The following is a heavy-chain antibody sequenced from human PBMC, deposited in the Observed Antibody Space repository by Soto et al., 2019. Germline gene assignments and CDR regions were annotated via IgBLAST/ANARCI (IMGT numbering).Heavy chain of an antibody. V-gene: IGHV3-74*01. CDR2: IYFDGITT. Sequence: EVQLVESGGGVVQPGGSLSLSCTASGFTFNPHWMHWVRQAPGKGLVWVSRIYFDGITTHYADSVKGRLTVSRDNAKHTVYLHVNTLRDEDTAVYYCARGGAMGVDYWGQGTLVTVSS. J-gene: IGHJ4*02. CDR3: ARGGAMGVDY. D-gene: IGHD1-26*01. CDR1: GFTFNPHW.